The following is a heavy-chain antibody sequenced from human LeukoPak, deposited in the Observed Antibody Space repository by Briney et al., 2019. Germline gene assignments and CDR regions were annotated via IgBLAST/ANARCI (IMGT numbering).Heavy chain of an antibody. V-gene: IGHV3-23*01. CDR2: ISATAGST. CDR3: VKAASRFGVLFCQHYYMDV. D-gene: IGHD3-10*01. CDR1: GFTFVRYA. J-gene: IGHJ6*03. Sequence: TGGSLRLSCAASGFTFVRYAMSWVRQAPGKGLDWVSVISATAGSTYYADSVKGRFTISRDNSKNTLYLEMNSLRADDTALYYCVKAASRFGVLFCQHYYMDVWGTGTTVTVS.